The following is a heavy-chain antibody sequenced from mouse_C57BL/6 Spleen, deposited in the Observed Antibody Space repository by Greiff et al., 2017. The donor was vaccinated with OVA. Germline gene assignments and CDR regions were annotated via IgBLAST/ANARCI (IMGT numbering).Heavy chain of an antibody. CDR2: INPNNGGT. Sequence: VQLQQSGPELVKPGASVKISCKASGYTFTDYYMNWVKQSHGKSLEWIGDINPNNGGTSYNQKFKGKATLTVDKSSSTAYMELRSLTSEDSAVYDCATITTVVADYFDYWGQGTTLTVSS. CDR3: ATITTVVADYFDY. V-gene: IGHV1-26*01. J-gene: IGHJ2*01. D-gene: IGHD1-1*01. CDR1: GYTFTDYY.